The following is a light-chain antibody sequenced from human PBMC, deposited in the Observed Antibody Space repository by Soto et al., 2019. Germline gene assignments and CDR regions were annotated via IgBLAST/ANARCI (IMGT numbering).Light chain of an antibody. Sequence: EIVLTQSPGTLSWSPGERATLSCRASQSVSSSYLAWYQQKPGQAPRLLIYGASSRATGIPDRFSGSGSGTDVTLTISRLEPEYFAVYYCQQYGSSPGTFGRGTKVDIK. J-gene: IGKJ3*01. CDR3: QQYGSSPGT. V-gene: IGKV3-20*01. CDR1: QSVSSSY. CDR2: GAS.